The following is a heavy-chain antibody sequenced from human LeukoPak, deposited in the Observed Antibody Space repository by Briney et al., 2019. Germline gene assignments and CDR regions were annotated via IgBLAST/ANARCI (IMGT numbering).Heavy chain of an antibody. CDR3: AKGIYSSGWSYFDY. Sequence: GGSLRLSCAASGFTFSNSAMSWVRQAPGKGLEWVSTLSGSGITTYYADSVKGRFTISRDNSKNTLYLQMNSPRAEDTAVYYCAKGIYSSGWSYFDYWGYGTLVTVSS. D-gene: IGHD6-19*01. CDR2: LSGSGITT. V-gene: IGHV3-23*01. J-gene: IGHJ4*01. CDR1: GFTFSNSA.